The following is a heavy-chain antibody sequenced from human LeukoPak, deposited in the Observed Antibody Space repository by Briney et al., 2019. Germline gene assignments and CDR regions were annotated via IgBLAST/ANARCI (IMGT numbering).Heavy chain of an antibody. Sequence: PGGSLRLSCAASGFTFSTYWMSWVRQAPGKGLAWVASIEQDGSEKYYVDSVKGRFTISRDSAKNSLYLQMDSLRAEDTAVYYCARDRLWLNYWGQGTLVTVSS. CDR2: IEQDGSEK. CDR3: ARDRLWLNY. D-gene: IGHD2/OR15-2a*01. CDR1: GFTFSTYW. J-gene: IGHJ4*02. V-gene: IGHV3-7*01.